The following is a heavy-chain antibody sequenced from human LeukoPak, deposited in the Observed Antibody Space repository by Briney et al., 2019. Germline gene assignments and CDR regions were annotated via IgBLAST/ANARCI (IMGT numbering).Heavy chain of an antibody. Sequence: TGGSLRLSCAASGFTFSYHYMSWLRQAPGKGLEWVSYISHTGTTTMYGDSVQGRFTISSDNANNLLYLQMNSLRAEDTAVYFCVPTARLIAYWGQGTLVTVSS. CDR3: VPTARLIAY. D-gene: IGHD1-1*01. V-gene: IGHV3-11*01. CDR1: GFTFSYHY. CDR2: ISHTGTTT. J-gene: IGHJ4*02.